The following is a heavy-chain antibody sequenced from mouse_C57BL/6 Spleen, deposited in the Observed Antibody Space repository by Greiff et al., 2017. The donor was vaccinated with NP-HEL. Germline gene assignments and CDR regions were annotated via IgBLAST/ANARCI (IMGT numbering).Heavy chain of an antibody. CDR2: IDTSDSYT. CDR3: ARSLYYGNSSMDY. D-gene: IGHD2-1*01. CDR1: GYTFTSYW. J-gene: IGHJ4*01. V-gene: IGHV1-59*01. Sequence: QVQLQQSGAELVRPGTSVKLSCKASGYTFTSYWMHWVKQRPGQGLEWIGVIDTSDSYTNYNQKFKGKATLTVDTSSSTAYMQLSSLTSEDSAVYYCARSLYYGNSSMDYWGQGTSVTVSS.